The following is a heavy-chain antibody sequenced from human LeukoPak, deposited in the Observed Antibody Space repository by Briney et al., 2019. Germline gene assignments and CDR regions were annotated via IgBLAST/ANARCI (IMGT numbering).Heavy chain of an antibody. CDR3: ARPFSYCDAFDI. CDR1: GFTFSRYE. V-gene: IGHV3-48*03. CDR2: ISRSGDTI. D-gene: IGHD3-10*01. Sequence: GGSLRLSCAASGFTFSRYEMKWVRQAPGKGLEWVSYISRSGDTIYFADSVKGRFTISRDNAKNSLYLQMSSLRAEDTAVYYCARPFSYCDAFDIWGQGTMVTVSS. J-gene: IGHJ3*02.